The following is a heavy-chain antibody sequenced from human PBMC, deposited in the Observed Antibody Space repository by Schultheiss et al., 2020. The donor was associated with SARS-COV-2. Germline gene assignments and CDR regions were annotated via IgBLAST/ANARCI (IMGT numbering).Heavy chain of an antibody. CDR1: GFTFSSYA. D-gene: IGHD2-15*01. CDR2: ISYDGSNK. V-gene: IGHV3-30-3*01. CDR3: ARAHTELGYCSGGSCYHSGNYYYYGMDV. Sequence: GGSLRLSCAASGFTFSSYAMHWVRQAPGKGLEWVAVISYDGSNKYYADSVKGRFTISRDNSKNTLYLQMNSLRAEDTAVYYCARAHTELGYCSGGSCYHSGNYYYYGMDVWGQGTTVTVSS. J-gene: IGHJ6*02.